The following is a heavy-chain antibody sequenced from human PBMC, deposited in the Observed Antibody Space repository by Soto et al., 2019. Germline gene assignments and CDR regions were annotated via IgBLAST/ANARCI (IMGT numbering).Heavy chain of an antibody. J-gene: IGHJ4*02. Sequence: QVQLVQSGAEVKKPGSSVKVSCKASGGTFSNYAINWVRQAPGQGLEWMGGIIPIFGTSNYAQKFKSRVTITADESTSTSYMALNSLRSEYTAVYYCARTRRYFSGGRCYYSDYWGQGTQVTASS. D-gene: IGHD2-15*01. CDR1: GGTFSNYA. CDR2: IIPIFGTS. V-gene: IGHV1-69*01. CDR3: ARTRRYFSGGRCYYSDY.